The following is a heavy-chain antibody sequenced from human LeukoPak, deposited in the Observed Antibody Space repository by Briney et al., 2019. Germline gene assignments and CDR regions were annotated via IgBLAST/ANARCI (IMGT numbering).Heavy chain of an antibody. CDR3: ARVRDYGDYDYFDY. Sequence: GGSLRLSCAASGFTFSSYGMHWVRQAPGKGLEWVAVISYDGSNKYYADSVKGRFTISRDNAKNSLYLQMNSLRAEDTAVYYCARVRDYGDYDYFDYWGQGTLVTVSS. CDR2: ISYDGSNK. J-gene: IGHJ4*02. CDR1: GFTFSSYG. D-gene: IGHD4-17*01. V-gene: IGHV3-30*03.